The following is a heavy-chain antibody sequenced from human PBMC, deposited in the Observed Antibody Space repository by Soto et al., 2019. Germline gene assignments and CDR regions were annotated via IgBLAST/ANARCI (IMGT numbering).Heavy chain of an antibody. D-gene: IGHD2-2*01. J-gene: IGHJ6*02. CDR3: ARDLSGIVVVPAATYYYYGMGV. CDR1: GGTFCSYA. V-gene: IGHV1-69*13. CDR2: IIPIFGTA. Sequence: GASVKVSCKASGGTFCSYAISWVRQAPGQGLEWMGGIIPIFGTANYAQKFQGRVTSTADESTSTAYMELSSLRSEDTAVYYCARDLSGIVVVPAATYYYYGMGVWGQGTTVTVSS.